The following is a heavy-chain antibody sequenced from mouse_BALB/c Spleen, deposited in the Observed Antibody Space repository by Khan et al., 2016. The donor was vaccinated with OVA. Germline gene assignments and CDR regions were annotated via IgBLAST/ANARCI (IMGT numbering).Heavy chain of an antibody. CDR2: ISYSGDT. CDR3: ASMSLYYYGSNFGVDYCDY. CDR1: GYSITSDYA. D-gene: IGHD1-1*01. V-gene: IGHV3-2*02. Sequence: EVQLQESGPGLVKPSQSLSLTCTVTGYSITSDYAWNWIRQFPGNKLEWMGYISYSGDTAYNPSLKSRISITRDTSKNQFFLQLNSVTTEDTATYFCASMSLYYYGSNFGVDYCDYWGQGTTLTVSS. J-gene: IGHJ2*01.